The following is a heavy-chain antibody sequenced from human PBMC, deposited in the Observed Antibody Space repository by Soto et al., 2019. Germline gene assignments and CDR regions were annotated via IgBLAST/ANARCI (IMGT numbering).Heavy chain of an antibody. D-gene: IGHD3-22*01. Sequence: PSETLSLTCIVSGGSISSYYWSWIRQPPGKGLEWIGYIYYSGSTNYNPSLKSRVTISVDTSKNQFSLKLSSVTAADTAVYYCARDNAYYVSSGYTDRWFDPWGQENRVTVSS. J-gene: IGHJ5*02. V-gene: IGHV4-59*01. CDR2: IYYSGST. CDR1: GGSISSYY. CDR3: ARDNAYYVSSGYTDRWFDP.